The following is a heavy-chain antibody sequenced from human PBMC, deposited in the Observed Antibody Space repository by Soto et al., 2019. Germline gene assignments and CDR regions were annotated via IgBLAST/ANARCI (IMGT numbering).Heavy chain of an antibody. Sequence: SQTLSLTCAISGDSVSSSSVTWNWIRQSPSRGLEWLGRAYYRSKWYNDYAESVKSRITINPDTSKNQFSLHLNSVTPEDTAVYYCVSLIGDSWLDLWGQGTLVTFSS. CDR2: AYYRSKWYN. V-gene: IGHV6-1*01. D-gene: IGHD3-22*01. CDR3: VSLIGDSWLDL. CDR1: GDSVSSSSVT. J-gene: IGHJ5*01.